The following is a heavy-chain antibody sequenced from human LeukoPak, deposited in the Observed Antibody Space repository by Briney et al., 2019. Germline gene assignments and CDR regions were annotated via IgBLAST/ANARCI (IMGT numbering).Heavy chain of an antibody. D-gene: IGHD3-10*01. J-gene: IGHJ4*02. V-gene: IGHV3-74*01. Sequence: QPGGSLRLSCAASGFTFSSYWMHWVRQAPGKGLVWVSRINTDGSSTSYADSVKGRFTISRDNAKNTLYLQMNSLRAEDTALYYCAKDIFTMVRGVVDYWGQGTLVTVSS. CDR1: GFTFSSYW. CDR2: INTDGSST. CDR3: AKDIFTMVRGVVDY.